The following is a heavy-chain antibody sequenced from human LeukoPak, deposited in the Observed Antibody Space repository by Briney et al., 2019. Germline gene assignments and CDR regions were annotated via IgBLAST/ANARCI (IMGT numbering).Heavy chain of an antibody. V-gene: IGHV3-23*01. CDR1: GFTFSSYA. CDR3: TKGGSSWSRWDY. D-gene: IGHD6-13*01. J-gene: IGHJ4*02. CDR2: IGGSGGAT. Sequence: GGSLRLSCAASGFTFSSYAMSWVRQAPGKGLEWVSTIGGSGGATYYADSVKGRFTISRDNSKNTLDLHMNGLRVEDTAVYYCTKGGSSWSRWDYWGQGALVTVSS.